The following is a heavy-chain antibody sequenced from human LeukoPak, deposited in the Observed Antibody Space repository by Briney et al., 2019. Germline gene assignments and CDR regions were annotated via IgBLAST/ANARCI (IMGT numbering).Heavy chain of an antibody. CDR3: ARGYYYDSSGYLKAYYFDY. V-gene: IGHV4-4*07. CDR2: IYTSGST. Sequence: SETLSLTCTVSGGSISSYYWSWIRQPAGKGLEWIGRIYTSGSTNYNPSLKSRVTISVDTSKNQFSLKLSSVTAADTAVYYCARGYYYDSSGYLKAYYFDYWGQGTLVTVSS. CDR1: GGSISSYY. J-gene: IGHJ4*02. D-gene: IGHD3-22*01.